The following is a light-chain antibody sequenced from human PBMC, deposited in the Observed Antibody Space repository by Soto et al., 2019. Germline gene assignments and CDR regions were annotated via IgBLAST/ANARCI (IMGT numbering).Light chain of an antibody. Sequence: QSVLTQPPSASGTPGQRVTISCSGSSSNIGRNTVNWYQHLPGTAPRLLIYTNDQRPSGVPDRFSGSKSGTSASLAISGLQSEDEADYYCAAWDDTSSFVFGTGTKVTVL. V-gene: IGLV1-44*01. J-gene: IGLJ1*01. CDR1: SSNIGRNT. CDR2: TND. CDR3: AAWDDTSSFV.